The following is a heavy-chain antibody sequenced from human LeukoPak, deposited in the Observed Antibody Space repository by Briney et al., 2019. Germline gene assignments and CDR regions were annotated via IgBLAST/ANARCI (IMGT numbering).Heavy chain of an antibody. CDR2: IRYDGSNK. CDR1: GFTFSNYG. V-gene: IGHV3-30*02. Sequence: GGSLRLSCAASGFTFSNYGMHWVRPAPGKGLEWVAFIRYDGSNKYCADSVKGRFTVSRDNTKNTLYLQMNSLRAEDTAAYYCAKEKNDYSDYSYMDVWGKGTTVTVSS. CDR3: AKEKNDYSDYSYMDV. D-gene: IGHD4-11*01. J-gene: IGHJ6*03.